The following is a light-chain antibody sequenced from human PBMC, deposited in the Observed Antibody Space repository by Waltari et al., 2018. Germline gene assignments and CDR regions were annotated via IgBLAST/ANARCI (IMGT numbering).Light chain of an antibody. Sequence: DIKMTQSPSSLSASVGDRVTITCRVSESISTYLKWYQQKPGKATTLLIFDASTLHPGVPSRFSGRGFRTEFTLTISNLQPEDFATYFCQQSYKTPLTFGGGTKVDIK. CDR1: ESISTY. CDR2: DAS. V-gene: IGKV1-39*01. J-gene: IGKJ4*01. CDR3: QQSYKTPLT.